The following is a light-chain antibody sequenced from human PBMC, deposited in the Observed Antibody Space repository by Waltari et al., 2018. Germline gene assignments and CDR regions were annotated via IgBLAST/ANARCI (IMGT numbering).Light chain of an antibody. Sequence: SYEVTQPPSVSVSPRQRATITCSGEKLGGKYVSWYQQKSGQSPVLVIYRDDKRPSGIPERFSGSSSGNTATLTISVTQPMDEADYDCQAWDSSAFVFGAGTKVTVL. V-gene: IGLV3-1*01. CDR3: QAWDSSAFV. CDR2: RDD. J-gene: IGLJ1*01. CDR1: KLGGKY.